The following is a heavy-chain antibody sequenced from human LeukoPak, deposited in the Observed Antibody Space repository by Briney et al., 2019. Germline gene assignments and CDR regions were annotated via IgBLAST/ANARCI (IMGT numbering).Heavy chain of an antibody. CDR2: INWNGGST. D-gene: IGHD3-10*01. J-gene: IGHJ4*02. V-gene: IGHV3-20*04. CDR3: ARGGITMVRGVIKPFDY. CDR1: GFTFDDYG. Sequence: TGGSLRLSCAASGFTFDDYGMSWVRQAPGKGLEWVSGINWNGGSTGYADSVKGRFTISRDNAKNSLYLQMNSLRAEDAAVYYCARGGITMVRGVIKPFDYWGQGTLVTVSS.